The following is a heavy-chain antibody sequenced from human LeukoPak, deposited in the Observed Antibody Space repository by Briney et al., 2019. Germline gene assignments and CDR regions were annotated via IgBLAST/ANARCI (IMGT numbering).Heavy chain of an antibody. J-gene: IGHJ4*02. CDR1: GFTFSSYA. CDR3: AKVIDCSSTSCYLPFYYFDY. V-gene: IGHV3-23*01. D-gene: IGHD2-2*01. CDR2: ISGSGGST. Sequence: SGGSLRVSCAASGFTFSSYAMSWVRQAPGKGLEWVSAISGSGGSTYYADSVKGRFTISRDNSKNTLYLQMNSLRAEDTAVYYCAKVIDCSSTSCYLPFYYFDYWGQGTLVTVSS.